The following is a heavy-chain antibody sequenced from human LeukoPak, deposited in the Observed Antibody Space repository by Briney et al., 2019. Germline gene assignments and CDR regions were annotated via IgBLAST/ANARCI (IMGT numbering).Heavy chain of an antibody. CDR2: IEQGGTEK. V-gene: IGHV3-7*04. CDR1: GFTFSSHW. CDR3: ARGPNYGARVDFLDS. Sequence: PGGSLRLSCAASGFTFSSHWMTWVRQAPGKGLEWVAGIEQGGTEKYYVDSVKGRFTVSRDNAKNSLYLQMNSLSADDTAVYFCARGPNYGARVDFLDSWGRGTKVTVSS. J-gene: IGHJ4*02. D-gene: IGHD4-17*01.